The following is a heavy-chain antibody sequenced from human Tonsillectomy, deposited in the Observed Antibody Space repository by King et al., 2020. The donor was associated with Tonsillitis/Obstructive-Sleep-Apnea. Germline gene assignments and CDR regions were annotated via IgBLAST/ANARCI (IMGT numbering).Heavy chain of an antibody. Sequence: VQLQESGPGLVKPSETLSLTCSVSGGSISGYYWSWIRQPPGKGLEWIGYIHYSGSTNSNPSLKGRVTISVDTSKRKLSLELRSVNAADTALYHCARHRLGVNSGDPYDYGGPGTRVRVST. V-gene: IGHV4-59*08. J-gene: IGHJ4*02. D-gene: IGHD4-17*01. CDR2: IHYSGST. CDR1: GGSISGYY. CDR3: ARHRLGVNSGDPYDY.